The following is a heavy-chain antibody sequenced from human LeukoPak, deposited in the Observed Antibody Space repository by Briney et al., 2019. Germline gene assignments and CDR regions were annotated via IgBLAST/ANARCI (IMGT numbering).Heavy chain of an antibody. CDR1: GYTFTSYD. D-gene: IGHD6-13*01. Sequence: ASVKVSSKASGYTFTSYDINWVRQGTGQRLEWMVCMNPNSGNTDYTQNFQRRVTMTRNTSISTAYMELSSLRSEDTAVYYCARVGSSSWYSRFDPWGQGTLVTVSS. V-gene: IGHV1-8*01. J-gene: IGHJ5*02. CDR2: MNPNSGNT. CDR3: ARVGSSSWYSRFDP.